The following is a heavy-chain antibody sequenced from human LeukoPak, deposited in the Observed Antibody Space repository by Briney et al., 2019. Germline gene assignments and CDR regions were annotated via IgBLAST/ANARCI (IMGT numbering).Heavy chain of an antibody. CDR1: GFTFSSYA. V-gene: IGHV3-23*01. CDR3: VRGLAASSNY. J-gene: IGHJ4*02. D-gene: IGHD1-26*01. CDR2: ISGSGGST. Sequence: PGGSLRLSCAASGFTFSSYAMNWVRQAPGKGLEWVSAISGSGGSTYYADSVTGRFTISRDNSKNTVYLQMNSLRAEDTAVYYCVRGLAASSNYWGQGTLVSVSS.